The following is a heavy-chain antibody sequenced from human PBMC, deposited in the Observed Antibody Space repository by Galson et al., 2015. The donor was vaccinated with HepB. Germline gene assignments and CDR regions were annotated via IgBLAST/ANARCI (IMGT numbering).Heavy chain of an antibody. CDR1: GFTFTSSA. CDR2: IVVGSGNT. D-gene: IGHD3-22*01. J-gene: IGHJ4*02. V-gene: IGHV1-58*02. CDR3: AAEGYDSSGRGRYFDY. Sequence: SVKVSCKASGFTFTSSAMQWVRQARGQRLEWIGWIVVGSGNTNYAQKFQERVTITRDMSTSTAYMELSSLRSEDTAVYYCAAEGYDSSGRGRYFDYWGQGTLVTVSS.